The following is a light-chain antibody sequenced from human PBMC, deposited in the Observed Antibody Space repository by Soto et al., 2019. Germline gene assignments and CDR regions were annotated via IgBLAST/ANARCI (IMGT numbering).Light chain of an antibody. CDR3: QQLHNYPLT. Sequence: IQLTQSPSSLSASVGDRVTITCRASQGISSALAWYQQKPGIAPKLLIYTASTLQSGVPSRFSGSGSGTDFTLTISSLQPEDFATYYCQQLHNYPLTFGGGTRREIK. V-gene: IGKV1-9*01. CDR2: TAS. CDR1: QGISSA. J-gene: IGKJ5*01.